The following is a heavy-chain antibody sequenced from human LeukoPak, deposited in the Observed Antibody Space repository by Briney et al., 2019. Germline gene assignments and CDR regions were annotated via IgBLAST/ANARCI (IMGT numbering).Heavy chain of an antibody. CDR2: ISGYNANT. V-gene: IGHV1-18*01. Sequence: ASVKVSCKASGYTFTSYGIIWVRQAPGQGLEWMGWISGYNANTNYAPRLQGRVTLTADTSTNTAYMELRSLRSDDTAVYYCARAPKADTYDYSAHWGQGTLVTVSS. D-gene: IGHD3-16*01. J-gene: IGHJ4*02. CDR3: ARAPKADTYDYSAH. CDR1: GYTFTSYG.